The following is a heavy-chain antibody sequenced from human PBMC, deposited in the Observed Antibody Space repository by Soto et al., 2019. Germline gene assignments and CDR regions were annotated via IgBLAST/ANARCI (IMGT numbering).Heavy chain of an antibody. J-gene: IGHJ6*02. Sequence: QVQLVQSGAEVKKPGSSVKVSCKASGGTFSSYTISWVRQAPGQGLEWMGRIIPILGIANYAQKFQGRVTITADKATSTAYMELSSLRYEDTAVYYCARDRIDYVWGSYRYGSGMDVWGQGTTVTVSS. V-gene: IGHV1-69*08. CDR3: ARDRIDYVWGSYRYGSGMDV. CDR1: GGTFSSYT. D-gene: IGHD3-16*02. CDR2: IIPILGIA.